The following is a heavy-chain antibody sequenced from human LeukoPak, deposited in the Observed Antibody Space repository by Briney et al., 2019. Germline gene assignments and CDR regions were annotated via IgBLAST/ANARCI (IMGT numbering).Heavy chain of an antibody. Sequence: PGGSLRLSCAASGFTFSSYAMHWVRQAPGKGLEWVAVISYDGSNKYYADSVKGRFTISRDNSKNTLYLQMNSLRAEDTAVYYCARAPYHSNNWNDYWNYWGQGTLVTVSS. V-gene: IGHV3-30-3*01. D-gene: IGHD1-20*01. J-gene: IGHJ4*02. CDR1: GFTFSSYA. CDR2: ISYDGSNK. CDR3: ARAPYHSNNWNDYWNY.